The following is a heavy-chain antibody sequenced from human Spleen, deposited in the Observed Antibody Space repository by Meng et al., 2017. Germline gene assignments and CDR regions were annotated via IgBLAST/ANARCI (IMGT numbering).Heavy chain of an antibody. CDR2: INTDGSVT. CDR3: AKDFTGNRDY. D-gene: IGHD5-24*01. Sequence: EVQLVESGGGLVKPGGSLRLSCAASGFTFSSYSMNWVRQAPGKGLEWVSRINTDGSVTTYADSVKGRFTISRDNAKNTLYLQMNSLRAEDTAVYYCAKDFTGNRDYWGQGTLVTVSS. V-gene: IGHV3-74*01. J-gene: IGHJ4*02. CDR1: GFTFSSYS.